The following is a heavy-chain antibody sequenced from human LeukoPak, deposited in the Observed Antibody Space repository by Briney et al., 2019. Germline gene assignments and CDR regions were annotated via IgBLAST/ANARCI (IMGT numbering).Heavy chain of an antibody. CDR2: IKEDGSAR. V-gene: IGHV3-7*04. CDR1: GFTFGSYW. CDR3: ARGYNNFANWFDP. J-gene: IGHJ5*02. D-gene: IGHD4-11*01. Sequence: GGSLRLSCAASGFTFGSYWMIWVRQAPGKGPEWVANIKEDGSARYYVDSVKGRFTISRDNTENSVYLQMNSLRAEDTAVYYCARGYNNFANWFDPWGQGTLVTVSS.